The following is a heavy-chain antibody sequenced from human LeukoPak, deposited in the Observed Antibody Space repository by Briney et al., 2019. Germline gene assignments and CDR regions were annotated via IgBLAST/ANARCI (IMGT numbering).Heavy chain of an antibody. CDR1: GFTFSSYS. V-gene: IGHV3-48*01. CDR3: ARVLGGTTYDY. Sequence: GGSLRLSCAASGFTFSSYSMNWVRQAPGKGLEWVSYISSSSSTIYYADSVKGRFTISRDNSKNTLFLHMNSLRVEDTAVYYCARVLGGTTYDYWGQGTLVTVSS. J-gene: IGHJ4*02. D-gene: IGHD2/OR15-2a*01. CDR2: ISSSSSTI.